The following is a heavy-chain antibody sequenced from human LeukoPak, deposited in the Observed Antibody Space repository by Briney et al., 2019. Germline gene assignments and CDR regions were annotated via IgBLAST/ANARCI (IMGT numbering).Heavy chain of an antibody. D-gene: IGHD6-19*01. Sequence: GGSLRLSCAASGFTFSAYAMHWVRQAPGKGLEWVAVISFDGTNKYYADSVKGRFTISGDNSKNTLYLQMNSLRPEHTAVYYLAGDRGGSGWIYFYNLGPGAPGTLSP. V-gene: IGHV3-30-3*01. CDR2: ISFDGTNK. CDR1: GFTFSAYA. J-gene: IGHJ4*03. CDR3: AGDRGGSGWIYFYN.